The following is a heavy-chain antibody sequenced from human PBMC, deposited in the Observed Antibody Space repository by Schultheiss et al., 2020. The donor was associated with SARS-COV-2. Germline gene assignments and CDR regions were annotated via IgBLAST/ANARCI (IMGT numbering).Heavy chain of an antibody. D-gene: IGHD6-13*01. J-gene: IGHJ4*02. Sequence: SETLSLTCTVSGGSISSGGYYWSWIRQHPGKGLEWIGYIYYSGSTNYNPSLKNRVTISVDTSKNQFSLKLSSVTAADTAVYYCASSQYNPKQQLVEEPFDYWGQGTLVTVSS. CDR2: IYYSGST. CDR1: GGSISSGGYY. V-gene: IGHV4-61*08. CDR3: ASSQYNPKQQLVEEPFDY.